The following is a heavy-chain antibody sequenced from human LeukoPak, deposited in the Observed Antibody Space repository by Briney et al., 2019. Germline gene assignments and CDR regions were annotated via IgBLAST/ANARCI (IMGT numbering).Heavy chain of an antibody. Sequence: ASVKVSCKASGYTFTSYDINWVRQATGQGLEWMGWMNPNSGNTGYAQKFQGRVTMTEDTSTDTAYMELSSLRSEDTAVYYCATGIISGYSYGYHYWGQGTLVTVSS. J-gene: IGHJ4*02. CDR3: ATGIISGYSYGYHY. CDR2: MNPNSGNT. D-gene: IGHD5-18*01. V-gene: IGHV1-8*02. CDR1: GYTFTSYD.